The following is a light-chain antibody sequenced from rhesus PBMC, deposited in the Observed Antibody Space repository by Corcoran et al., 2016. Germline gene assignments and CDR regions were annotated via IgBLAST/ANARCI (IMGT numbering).Light chain of an antibody. CDR1: QRVMNW. V-gene: IGKV1-22*01. CDR3: QQYIRGPLT. Sequence: DIQMTQSPSSLSASVGDTVTISCRASQRVMNWLAWYQQKPEKAPKLLIYRASQLQSGVPSRFSGGGSGTDFTLTISSLQSEDVATYFCQQYIRGPLTFGGGTKVDLK. J-gene: IGKJ4*01. CDR2: RAS.